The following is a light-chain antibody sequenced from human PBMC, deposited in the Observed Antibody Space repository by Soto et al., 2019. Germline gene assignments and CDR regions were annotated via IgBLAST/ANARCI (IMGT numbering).Light chain of an antibody. V-gene: IGKV3-20*01. J-gene: IGKJ2*01. CDR3: QQFGSSIPHT. CDR2: GAS. CDR1: QVIGSRY. Sequence: ELVMTQSPGTLSLSPGERATISCRASQVIGSRYLAWYHQKSGQAPRLLIYGASSRATGIPDRFSGSGSGTDCTLTISRLEPEDFGVYYCQQFGSSIPHTFGQGTKLEIK.